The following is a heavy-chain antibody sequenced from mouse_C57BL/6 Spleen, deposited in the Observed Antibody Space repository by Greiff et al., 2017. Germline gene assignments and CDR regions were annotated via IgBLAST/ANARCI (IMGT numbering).Heavy chain of an antibody. J-gene: IGHJ2*01. CDR3: TRGGEWLPHFDY. D-gene: IGHD2-2*01. CDR2: ISSGGDYI. CDR1: GFTFSSYA. V-gene: IGHV5-9-1*02. Sequence: EVQGVESGEGLVKPGGSLKLSCAASGFTFSSYAMSWVRQTPEKRLEWVAYISSGGDYIYYADTVKGRFTISRDNARNTLYLQMSSLKSEDTAMYYCTRGGEWLPHFDYWGQGTTLTVSS.